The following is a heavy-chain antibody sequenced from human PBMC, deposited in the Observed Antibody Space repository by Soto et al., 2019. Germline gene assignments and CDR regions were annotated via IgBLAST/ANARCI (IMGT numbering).Heavy chain of an antibody. D-gene: IGHD3-9*01. V-gene: IGHV1-3*01. Sequence: ASVKVSCKASGYTFTYYAMHWVRQAPGQRLEWMGWINAGNGNTKYSQKFQGRITMTEDTSTDTAYMKLTSLRSEDTAIYYCAILLSPVHGHHLYNWFDPWGQGTLVTVSS. CDR2: INAGNGNT. CDR3: AILLSPVHGHHLYNWFDP. J-gene: IGHJ5*02. CDR1: GYTFTYYA.